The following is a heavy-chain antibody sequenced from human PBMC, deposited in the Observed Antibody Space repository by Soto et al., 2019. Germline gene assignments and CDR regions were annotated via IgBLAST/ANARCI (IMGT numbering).Heavy chain of an antibody. CDR2: IYHSGAT. Sequence: QVQLQESGPGLVRPSGTLALTCAVSGGSISSSNWWNWVRQPPGKGLEWIGEIYHSGATNYNPSLNSRVTISVDKSKNQFSLQLSSVTAAETAVYYCARAVGYCSDGSCHGLDYWGQGTLVTVSS. V-gene: IGHV4-4*02. CDR3: ARAVGYCSDGSCHGLDY. D-gene: IGHD2-15*01. J-gene: IGHJ4*02. CDR1: GGSISSSNW.